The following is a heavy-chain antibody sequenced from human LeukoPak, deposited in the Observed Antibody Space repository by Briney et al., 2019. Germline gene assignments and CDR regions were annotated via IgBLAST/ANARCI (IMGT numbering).Heavy chain of an antibody. J-gene: IGHJ4*02. D-gene: IGHD3-3*01. Sequence: AGGSLRLSCAASGFTVSSNYMSWVRQAPGKGLEWVSVIYSGGSTYYADSVKGRFTTSRDNSKNTLYLQMNSLRAEDTAVYYCARETTIFGVVIDYWGQGTLVTVSS. CDR2: IYSGGST. CDR1: GFTVSSNY. V-gene: IGHV3-66*02. CDR3: ARETTIFGVVIDY.